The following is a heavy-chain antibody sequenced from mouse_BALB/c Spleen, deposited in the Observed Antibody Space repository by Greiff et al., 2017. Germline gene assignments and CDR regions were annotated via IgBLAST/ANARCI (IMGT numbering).Heavy chain of an antibody. CDR2: ISSGGST. J-gene: IGHJ2*01. Sequence: DVQLVESGGGLVKPGGSLKLSCAASGFTFSSYAMSWVRQTPEKRLEWVASISSGGSTYYPDSVKGRFTISRDNARNILYLQMSSLRSEDTAMYYCARGPYYYGSSPDYWGQGTTLTVSS. D-gene: IGHD1-1*01. CDR3: ARGPYYYGSSPDY. V-gene: IGHV5-6-5*01. CDR1: GFTFSSYA.